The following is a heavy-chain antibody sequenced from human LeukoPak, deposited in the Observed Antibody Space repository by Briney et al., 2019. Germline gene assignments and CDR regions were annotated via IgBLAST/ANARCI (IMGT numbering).Heavy chain of an antibody. V-gene: IGHV3-66*01. CDR3: ARDPRGNSRGYHYFDY. CDR1: GFTFTGYW. Sequence: GGSLRLSCAASGFTFTGYWMSWVRQVPGKGLEWVSVIYSAGNTYYADSVKGRFTISRDNSKNTLYLQMNSLSGEDTAVYHCARDPRGNSRGYHYFDYWGQGTLVTVSS. D-gene: IGHD5-18*01. CDR2: IYSAGNT. J-gene: IGHJ4*02.